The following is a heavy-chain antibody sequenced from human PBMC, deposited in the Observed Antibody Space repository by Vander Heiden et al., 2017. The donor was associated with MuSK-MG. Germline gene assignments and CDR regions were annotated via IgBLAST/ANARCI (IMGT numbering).Heavy chain of an antibody. V-gene: IGHV4-38-2*01. D-gene: IGHD7-27*01. CDR3: ARHGDGDNYQYSDY. CDR1: GYSISSGYY. Sequence: QVQLQESGPGLVKPSETLSLTCAVSGYSISSGYYWGWIRQPPGKGLEWIGSSYHSGRNYYNPALKSRVTISVDTSKNQLSRKLSSVTAEETAVYYFARHGDGDNYQYSDYWCQGTMVTASS. CDR2: SYHSGRN. J-gene: IGHJ4*02.